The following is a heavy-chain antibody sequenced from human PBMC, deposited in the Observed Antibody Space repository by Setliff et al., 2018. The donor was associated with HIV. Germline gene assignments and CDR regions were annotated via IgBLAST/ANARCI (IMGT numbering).Heavy chain of an antibody. CDR1: GFTFGDYA. D-gene: IGHD3-10*01. Sequence: PGGSLRLSCTASGFTFGDYAMNWVRQAPGKGLEWVGFIKSIAYGGTTEYAASVKGRFTISRDNAKNSLYLQMNSLRAEDTAVYYCAKDKGQKYADYWGQGTMVTVSS. CDR2: IKSIAYGGTT. V-gene: IGHV3-49*04. J-gene: IGHJ4*02. CDR3: AKDKGQKYADY.